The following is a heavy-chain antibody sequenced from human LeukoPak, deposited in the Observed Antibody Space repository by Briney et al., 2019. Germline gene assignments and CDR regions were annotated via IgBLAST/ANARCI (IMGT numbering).Heavy chain of an antibody. Sequence: GGSLRLSCAASGFAFSSYGMHWVRQAPGKGLEWVAFIRYDGSNKYYADSVKGRFTISRDNSKNTLYLQMNSLRAEDTAVYYCAKDQQQLVRSAFDIWGQGTMVTVPS. CDR2: IRYDGSNK. CDR1: GFAFSSYG. J-gene: IGHJ3*02. D-gene: IGHD6-13*01. CDR3: AKDQQQLVRSAFDI. V-gene: IGHV3-30*02.